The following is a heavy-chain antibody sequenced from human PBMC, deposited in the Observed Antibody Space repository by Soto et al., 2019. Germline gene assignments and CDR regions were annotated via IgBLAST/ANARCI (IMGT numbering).Heavy chain of an antibody. D-gene: IGHD3-3*01. CDR1: GGSVSSGSYY. J-gene: IGHJ6*02. CDR3: ARVGPPITIFWVVIFPPNYHYYGKDV. CDR2: IYYSGST. V-gene: IGHV4-61*01. Sequence: SETLSLTCTVSGGSVSSGSYYWSWIRQPPGKGLEWIGYIYYSGSTNYNPSLKSRVTISVDTSKNQFSLKLSSVTAADTAVYYCARVGPPITIFWVVIFPPNYHYYGKDVWGQGTTVTVSS.